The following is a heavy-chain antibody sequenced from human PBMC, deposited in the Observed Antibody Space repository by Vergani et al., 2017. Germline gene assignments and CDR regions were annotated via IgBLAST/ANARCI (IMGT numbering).Heavy chain of an antibody. D-gene: IGHD2-2*01. CDR1: GCTFNQYG. V-gene: IGHV3-33*01. Sequence: QVQLVESGGGVVQPGRSLRLSCAASGCTFNQYGMHWVRQAPGKGLEWVAVTWYDGNNKQYADSVKGRFTISRDNSKSTMYLQMNSLRAEDTAVYYCASSKDPGKFDYWGQGTLVTVSS. CDR3: ASSKDPGKFDY. CDR2: TWYDGNNK. J-gene: IGHJ4*02.